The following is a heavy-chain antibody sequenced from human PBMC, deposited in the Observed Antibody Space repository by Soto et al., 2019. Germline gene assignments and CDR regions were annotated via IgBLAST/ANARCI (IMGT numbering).Heavy chain of an antibody. D-gene: IGHD2-2*02. CDR3: ARVSRYCSSTSCYTSFDP. CDR2: INPSGGST. J-gene: IGHJ5*02. V-gene: IGHV1-46*01. Sequence: ASVNVSCKASGYTFTSYYMHWVRQAPGQGLEWMGIINPSGGSTSYAQKFQGRVTMTRDTSTSTVYMELSSLRSEDTAVYYCARVSRYCSSTSCYTSFDPWGQGTLVTVSS. CDR1: GYTFTSYY.